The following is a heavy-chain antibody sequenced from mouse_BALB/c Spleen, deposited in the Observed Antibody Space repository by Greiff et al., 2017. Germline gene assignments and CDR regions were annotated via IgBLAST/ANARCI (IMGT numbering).Heavy chain of an antibody. J-gene: IGHJ3*01. CDR3: ARDSSGWAY. CDR2: IRNKANGYTT. Sequence: EVNVVESGGGLVQPGGSLRLSCATSGFTFTDYYMSWVRQPPGKALEWLGFIRNKANGYTTEYSASVKGRFTISRDNSQSILYLQMNTLRAEDSATYYCARDSSGWAYWGQGTLVTVSA. V-gene: IGHV7-3*02. CDR1: GFTFTDYY. D-gene: IGHD3-1*01.